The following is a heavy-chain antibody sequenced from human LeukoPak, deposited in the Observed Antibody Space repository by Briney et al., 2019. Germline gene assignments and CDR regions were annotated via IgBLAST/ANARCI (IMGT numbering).Heavy chain of an antibody. V-gene: IGHV1-18*01. CDR2: ISAYNVNT. J-gene: IGHJ4*02. CDR3: ARDAYGMIDY. CDR1: GYTFTSYG. Sequence: ASVKVSCKSSGYTFTSYGISWVRQAPEQGLEWMGWISAYNVNTNYALKLQGRVTMTTDTSTSTAYMELRSLISDDTAVYYCARDAYGMIDYWGQGPLVTVSS. D-gene: IGHD4-17*01.